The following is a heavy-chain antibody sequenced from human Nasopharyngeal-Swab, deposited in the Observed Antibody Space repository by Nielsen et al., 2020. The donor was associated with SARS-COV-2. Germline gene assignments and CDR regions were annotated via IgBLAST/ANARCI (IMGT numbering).Heavy chain of an antibody. D-gene: IGHD3-10*01. CDR2: ISAYNGNT. V-gene: IGHV1-18*01. CDR1: GYTFTSCG. CDR3: ARGRGDYGSGSSNYYMDV. Sequence: ASVKVSCKASGYTFTSCGISWVRQAPGQGLEWMGWISAYNGNTNYAQKLQGRVTMTTDTSTSTAYMELRSLRSDDTAVYYCARGRGDYGSGSSNYYMDVWGKGTTVTVSS. J-gene: IGHJ6*03.